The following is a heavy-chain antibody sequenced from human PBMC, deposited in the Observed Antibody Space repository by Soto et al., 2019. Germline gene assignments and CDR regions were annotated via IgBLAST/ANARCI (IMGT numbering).Heavy chain of an antibody. V-gene: IGHV3-21*01. Sequence: EVQLVESGGSLVKPGGSLRLSCAASGFAFSSFSMNWVRQAPGKGLEWVAFISSGGSSMYYADSVKGRFSISRDNAKNSLFLQMNSLRAEDTAVYYCARDCGEQLVRRGFYYYYMDVWGTGTTVTVAS. J-gene: IGHJ6*03. D-gene: IGHD6-6*01. CDR2: ISSGGSSM. CDR3: ARDCGEQLVRRGFYYYYMDV. CDR1: GFAFSSFS.